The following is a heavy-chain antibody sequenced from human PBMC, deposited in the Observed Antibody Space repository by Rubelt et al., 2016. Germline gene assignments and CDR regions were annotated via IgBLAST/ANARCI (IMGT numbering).Heavy chain of an antibody. CDR3: ARETVVVPAATQVYYYYYGMDV. D-gene: IGHD2-2*01. J-gene: IGHJ6*02. Sequence: YYADSVKGRFTISRDNSKNTLYLQMNSLRAEDTAVYYCARETVVVPAATQVYYYYYGMDVWGQGTTVTVSS. V-gene: IGHV3-30*07.